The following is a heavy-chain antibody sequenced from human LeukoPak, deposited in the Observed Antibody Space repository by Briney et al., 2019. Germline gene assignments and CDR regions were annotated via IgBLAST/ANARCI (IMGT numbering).Heavy chain of an antibody. CDR3: ARTVYSSGWDFDY. CDR1: GFTFSSYW. V-gene: IGHV3-7*01. Sequence: GGSLRLCCAASGFTFSSYWMSWVRQAPGKGLEWVANIKQDGSEKYYVDSVKGRFTISRDNAKNSLYLQMNSLRAEDTAVYYCARTVYSSGWDFDYWGQGTLVTVSS. CDR2: IKQDGSEK. D-gene: IGHD6-19*01. J-gene: IGHJ4*02.